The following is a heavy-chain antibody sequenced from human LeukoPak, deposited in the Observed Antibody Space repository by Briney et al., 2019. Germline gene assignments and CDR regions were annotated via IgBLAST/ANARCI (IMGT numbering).Heavy chain of an antibody. CDR1: GFTFSSYS. J-gene: IGHJ4*02. V-gene: IGHV3-21*01. Sequence: GGSLRLSCAASGFTFSSYSMNWVRQAPGKGLEWVSSISSSSSYIYYADSVKGRFTISRDTAKNSLYLQMNSLRAEDTAVDYFARGDSALWWGPPPPDYWGQGTLVTVSS. D-gene: IGHD2-21*01. CDR2: ISSSSSYI. CDR3: ARGDSALWWGPPPPDY.